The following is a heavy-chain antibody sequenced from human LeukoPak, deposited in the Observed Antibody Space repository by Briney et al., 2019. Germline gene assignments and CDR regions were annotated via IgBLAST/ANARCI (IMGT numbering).Heavy chain of an antibody. CDR3: ARLLGDYNYFFDH. Sequence: GGSLRLSCAASGFTFNDFAIHWVRQAPGKGLEWVSLISEDGANTYYADSVRGRFTISRDSNKNSLYLQMNSLRTEDTAFYYCARLLGDYNYFFDHWGQGTLVTVSS. J-gene: IGHJ4*02. V-gene: IGHV3-43*02. CDR2: ISEDGANT. CDR1: GFTFNDFA. D-gene: IGHD3-16*01.